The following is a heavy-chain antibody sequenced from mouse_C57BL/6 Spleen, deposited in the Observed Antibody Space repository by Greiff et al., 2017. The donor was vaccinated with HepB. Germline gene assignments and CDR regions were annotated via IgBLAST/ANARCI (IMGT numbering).Heavy chain of an antibody. CDR1: GYAFTSYW. V-gene: IGHV1-80*01. J-gene: IGHJ2*01. CDR3: ARSGDDDFDD. D-gene: IGHD2-3*01. Sequence: QVQLQQPGAELVKPGASVKISCKASGYAFTSYWMNWVKQRPGKGLEWIGQINPGDGDTNYNGKFKGKATMTADKSASTAYMQLSKLTSVDSAVYVWARSGDDDFDDWGQGTTLTVAS. CDR2: INPGDGDT.